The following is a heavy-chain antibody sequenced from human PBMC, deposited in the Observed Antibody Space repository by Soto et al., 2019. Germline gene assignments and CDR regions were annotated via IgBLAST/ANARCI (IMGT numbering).Heavy chain of an antibody. V-gene: IGHV1-3*01. CDR1: GYTFTSYA. CDR2: INAGNGNT. D-gene: IGHD2-21*02. J-gene: IGHJ4*02. Sequence: ASVKVSCKASGYTFTSYAMHWVRQAPGQRLEWMGWINAGNGNTKYSQKFQGRVTITRDTSASTAYMELSSLRSEDTAMYYCARSIVVVTAIDYWGQGTLVTVSS. CDR3: ARSIVVVTAIDY.